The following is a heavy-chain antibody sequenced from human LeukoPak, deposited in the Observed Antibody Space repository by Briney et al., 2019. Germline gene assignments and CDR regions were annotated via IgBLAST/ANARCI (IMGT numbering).Heavy chain of an antibody. CDR2: ISYDGSNK. V-gene: IGHV3-30*18. D-gene: IGHD6-6*01. J-gene: IGHJ4*02. Sequence: PGGSLRLSCAASGFTFSSYGMHWVRQAPGKGLEWVAVISYDGSNKYYADSVKGRFTISRDNSKNTVYLQMNSLRAEDTAVYFCAKTHASSVFLFDYWGQGTLVTVSS. CDR1: GFTFSSYG. CDR3: AKTHASSVFLFDY.